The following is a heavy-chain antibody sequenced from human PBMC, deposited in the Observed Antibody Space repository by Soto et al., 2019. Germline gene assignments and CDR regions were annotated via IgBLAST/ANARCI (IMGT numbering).Heavy chain of an antibody. CDR1: GDAIVSGNKC. CDR2: IFSSGTT. D-gene: IGHD3-16*01. V-gene: IGHV4-30-4*02. J-gene: IGHJ6*02. CDR3: ARVPSPFDFYYAMDV. Sequence: SETLSLTCTVSGDAIVSGNKCFSCIRQAPGKGLEWIGYIFSSGTTYYNPSLKSRLTMSLDTSQNQFSLKLNSVTAADTAVYFCARVPSPFDFYYAMDVWGQGTTVTVSS.